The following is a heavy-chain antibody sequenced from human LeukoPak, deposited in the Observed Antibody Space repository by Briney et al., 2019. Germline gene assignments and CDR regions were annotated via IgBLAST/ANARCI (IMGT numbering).Heavy chain of an antibody. CDR2: IYYSGST. CDR3: ARGGNYCDAFDI. J-gene: IGHJ3*02. CDR1: GGSISSYY. D-gene: IGHD1-26*01. Sequence: SETLSLTCTVSGGSISSYYWSWIRQPPGKGLEWIGYIYYSGSTNYNPSLKSRVTMSVDTSNNQFSLKVTSVTAADTAVYFCARGGNYCDAFDIWGQGTMVTVSS. V-gene: IGHV4-59*12.